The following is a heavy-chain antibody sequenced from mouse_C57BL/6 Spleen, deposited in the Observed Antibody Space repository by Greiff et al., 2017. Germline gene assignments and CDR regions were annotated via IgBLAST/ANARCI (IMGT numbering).Heavy chain of an antibody. J-gene: IGHJ2*01. D-gene: IGHD2-1*01. V-gene: IGHV1-15*01. Sequence: VQLVESGAELVRPGASVTLSCKASGYTFTDYEMHWVKQTPVHGLEWIGAIDPETGGTAYNQKFKGKAILTADKSSSTAYMELRSLTSEDSAVYYCTRVMVTGGNYGRGFGYWGQGTTLTVAS. CDR1: GYTFTDYE. CDR3: TRVMVTGGNYGRGFGY. CDR2: IDPETGGT.